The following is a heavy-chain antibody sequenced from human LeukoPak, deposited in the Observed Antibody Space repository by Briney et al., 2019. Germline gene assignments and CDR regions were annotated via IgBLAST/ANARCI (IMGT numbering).Heavy chain of an antibody. CDR1: GFTFSNYA. D-gene: IGHD3-10*01. V-gene: IGHV3-30-3*01. J-gene: IGHJ4*02. CDR3: ARSDYGSGNYYWSLDY. Sequence: HPGGSLRLSCAASGFTFSNYAMHWVRQAPGKGLEWVAVISYDGSNKYYADSVKGRFTISRDNSKNTLYLQMNSLRAEDTAVYYCARSDYGSGNYYWSLDYWGQGTLVTVSS. CDR2: ISYDGSNK.